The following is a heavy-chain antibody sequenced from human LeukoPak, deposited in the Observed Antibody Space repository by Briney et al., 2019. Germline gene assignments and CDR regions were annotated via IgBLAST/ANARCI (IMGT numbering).Heavy chain of an antibody. V-gene: IGHV3-23*01. CDR2: ISGSGRDT. CDR1: GFNFSSYG. D-gene: IGHD3-22*01. Sequence: GGSLRLSCAASGFNFSSYGMTWVRQAPGKGLEWVSIISGSGRDTYYADSVKGRFTISRDNSKNTLYLQMNSLRAEDTAVYYCARSSGTMIVVVLGDAFDIWGQGTMVTVSS. J-gene: IGHJ3*02. CDR3: ARSSGTMIVVVLGDAFDI.